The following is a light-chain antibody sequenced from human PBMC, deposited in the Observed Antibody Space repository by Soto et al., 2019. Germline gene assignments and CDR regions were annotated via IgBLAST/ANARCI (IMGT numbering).Light chain of an antibody. J-gene: IGKJ4*01. CDR1: QGISSF. V-gene: IGKV1-9*01. CDR2: AAS. CDR3: QQVESYPST. Sequence: IQLTQTPSSLSASVGDRVTITCRASQGISSFLAWYQQKPGKASKLLIYAASSLQSGVPSRFSGSGFGTDFTLTITSLQPEDFATYYCQQVESYPSTFGGGTKVEMK.